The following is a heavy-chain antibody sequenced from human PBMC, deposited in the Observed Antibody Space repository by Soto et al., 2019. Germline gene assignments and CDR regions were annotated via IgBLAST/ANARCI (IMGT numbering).Heavy chain of an antibody. D-gene: IGHD2-2*01. CDR2: ISGSGGTT. J-gene: IGHJ4*02. Sequence: EVQLLESGGGLVQPGGSLRLSCAASGFTFRNYAMSWARQAPGKGLEWVSAISGSGGTTHYADSVKGRVTISGDNSKNTLYLQMNSLRVEDTAVYYCAKDRSSTSCYAFDYWGQGSLVTVSS. CDR3: AKDRSSTSCYAFDY. V-gene: IGHV3-23*01. CDR1: GFTFRNYA.